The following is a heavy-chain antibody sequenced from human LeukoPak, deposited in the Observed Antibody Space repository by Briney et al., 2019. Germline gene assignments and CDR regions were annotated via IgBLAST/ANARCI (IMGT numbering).Heavy chain of an antibody. CDR1: GGSISSSSYY. V-gene: IGHV4-39*07. J-gene: IGHJ6*03. CDR3: ARVNYYYYYMDV. CDR2: IYYSGST. Sequence: SETLSLTCTVSGGSISSSSYYWGWIRQPPGKGLEWIGIIYYSGSTYYNPSLKSRVTISVDTSKNQFSLKLSSVTAADTAVYYCARVNYYYYYMDVWGKGTTVTVSS.